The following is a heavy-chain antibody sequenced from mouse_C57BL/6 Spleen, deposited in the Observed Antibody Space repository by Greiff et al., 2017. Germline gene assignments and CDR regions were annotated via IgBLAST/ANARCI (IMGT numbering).Heavy chain of an antibody. Sequence: VQLQQPGAELVKPGASVKLSCKASGYTFTSYWMHWVKQRPGQGLEWIGMIHPNSGSTNYNEKFKSKATLTVDKSSSTAYMQLSRLTSEDSAVYYGARSYDRYYFDYWGQGTTLTVSS. CDR2: IHPNSGST. V-gene: IGHV1-64*01. CDR1: GYTFTSYW. J-gene: IGHJ2*01. CDR3: ARSYDRYYFDY. D-gene: IGHD2-12*01.